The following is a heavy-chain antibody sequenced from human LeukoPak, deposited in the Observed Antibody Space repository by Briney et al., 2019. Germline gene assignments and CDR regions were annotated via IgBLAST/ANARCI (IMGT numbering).Heavy chain of an antibody. J-gene: IGHJ3*02. CDR3: ARGLRKSRAFDI. Sequence: GASVKVSCKASGGTFSSYAISWVRQAPGQGLERMGRIIPILGIANYAQKFQGRVTMTRNTSISTAYMELSSLRSEDTAVYYCARGLRKSRAFDIWGQGTMVTVSS. CDR1: GGTFSSYA. V-gene: IGHV1-69*04. CDR2: IIPILGIA.